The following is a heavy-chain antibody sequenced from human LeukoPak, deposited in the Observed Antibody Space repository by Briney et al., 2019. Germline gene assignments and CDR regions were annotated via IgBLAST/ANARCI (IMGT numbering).Heavy chain of an antibody. CDR2: ISYDGSNK. J-gene: IGHJ3*02. CDR3: ASDRYNWNHGAFDI. D-gene: IGHD1-20*01. Sequence: PVGSLRLSCAASGFTFSSYAMHWVRQAPGKGLEWVAVISYDGSNKYYADSVKGRFTISRDNSKNTLYLQMNSLRAEDTAVYYCASDRYNWNHGAFDIWGQGTMVTVSS. V-gene: IGHV3-30-3*01. CDR1: GFTFSSYA.